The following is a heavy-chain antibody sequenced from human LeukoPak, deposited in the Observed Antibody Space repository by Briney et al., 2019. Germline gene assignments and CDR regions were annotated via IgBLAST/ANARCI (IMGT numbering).Heavy chain of an antibody. Sequence: SETLSLTCAVYGGSFSGYYWSWIRQPPGKGLEWIGEINHSGSTNYNPPLKSRVTISVDTSKNQFSLKLSSVTAADTAVYYCARGRLRSSPFDYWGQGTLVTVSS. D-gene: IGHD6-13*01. CDR1: GGSFSGYY. CDR2: INHSGST. V-gene: IGHV4-34*01. CDR3: ARGRLRSSPFDY. J-gene: IGHJ4*02.